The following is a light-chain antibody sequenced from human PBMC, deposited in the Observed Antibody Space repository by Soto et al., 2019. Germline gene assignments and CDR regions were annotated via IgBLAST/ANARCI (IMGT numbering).Light chain of an antibody. Sequence: DIQMTQSPSSLSASVGDRVTITCQASQKINNYLNWYHQKPGRAPKLLIYDASNLEAGVPSRFRGSGSGTDFTFTISRLQPEDIATYYCKQYENIATFGQGTRLEIK. CDR2: DAS. CDR3: KQYENIAT. J-gene: IGKJ5*01. CDR1: QKINNY. V-gene: IGKV1-33*01.